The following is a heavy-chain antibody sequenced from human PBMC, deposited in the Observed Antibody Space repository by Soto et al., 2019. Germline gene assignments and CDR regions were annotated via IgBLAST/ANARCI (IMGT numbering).Heavy chain of an antibody. CDR3: VKDPAISGWYGYFPH. V-gene: IGHV3-64D*06. D-gene: IGHD6-19*01. CDR1: GFNLSNYA. CDR2: ISDNGGST. Sequence: GSLRLSCRDAGFNLSNYAMHWVRLAPGKGLEFVAAISDNGGSTYYAASVRGRFTISREYSKNTLYLQMSSLRTDDTAVYYCVKDPAISGWYGYFPHWGQGTLVTVSS. J-gene: IGHJ1*01.